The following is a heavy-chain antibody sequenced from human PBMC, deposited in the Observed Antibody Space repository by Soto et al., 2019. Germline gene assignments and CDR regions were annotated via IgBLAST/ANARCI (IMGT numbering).Heavy chain of an antibody. CDR2: ISDRGGST. CDR1: GFTFSNYA. Sequence: GGSLRLSCAASGFTFSNYAVSWVRQSPGRGLEWVASISDRGGSTKYADSVNGRFTISRDNSRNTLFLQMDTLRAEDTAVYYCARLPYSYVSLYFFDFWGQGTLVTVSS. J-gene: IGHJ4*02. V-gene: IGHV3-23*01. D-gene: IGHD5-18*01. CDR3: ARLPYSYVSLYFFDF.